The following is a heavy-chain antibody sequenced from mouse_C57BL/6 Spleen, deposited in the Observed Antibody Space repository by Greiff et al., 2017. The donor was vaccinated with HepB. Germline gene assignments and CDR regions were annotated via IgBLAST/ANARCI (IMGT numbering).Heavy chain of an antibody. D-gene: IGHD1-1*02. Sequence: DVQLQESGAELVRPGASVKLSCTASGFNIKDDYMHWVKQRPEQGLEWIGWIDPENGDTEYASKFQGKATITADTSSNTAYLQLSSLTSEDTAVYYCTTNYLDYWGQGTTLTVSS. CDR3: TTNYLDY. J-gene: IGHJ2*01. V-gene: IGHV14-4*01. CDR1: GFNIKDDY. CDR2: IDPENGDT.